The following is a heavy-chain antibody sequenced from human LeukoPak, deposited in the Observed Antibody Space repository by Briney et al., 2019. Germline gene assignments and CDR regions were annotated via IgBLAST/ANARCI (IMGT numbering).Heavy chain of an antibody. CDR1: GFTFSKYG. V-gene: IGHV3-33*06. CDR3: AKSPYGLGTYAIAGDY. Sequence: GTSLRLSCAASGFTFSKYGMHWVRQAPGEGLEWVAVIWSDGNRNYADSVKGRFTISRDNSKNTLYLQMNTLRAEDTAVYYCAKSPYGLGTYAIAGDYWGQGTLVTVSS. CDR2: IWSDGNR. D-gene: IGHD3-10*01. J-gene: IGHJ4*02.